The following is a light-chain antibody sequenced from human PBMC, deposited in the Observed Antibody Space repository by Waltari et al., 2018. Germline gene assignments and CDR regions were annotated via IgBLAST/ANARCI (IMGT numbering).Light chain of an antibody. J-gene: IGLJ3*02. V-gene: IGLV2-14*03. Sequence: QSALTQPASVSGSPGQSITISCTGTSSDVGRYNFVSWYQHHPGKAPKLMIYDDTKRPSGVSNRFSGSKSGNTASLTISGLQAEDEADYYCSSYTSSSTWVFGGGTKLTVL. CDR1: SSDVGRYNF. CDR3: SSYTSSSTWV. CDR2: DDT.